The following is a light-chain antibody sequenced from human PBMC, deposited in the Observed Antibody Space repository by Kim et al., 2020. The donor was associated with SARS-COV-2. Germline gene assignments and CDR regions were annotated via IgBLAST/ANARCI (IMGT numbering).Light chain of an antibody. V-gene: IGKV3-20*01. CDR2: GTS. J-gene: IGKJ4*01. CDR3: QQYGSSPT. CDR1: RSVSSGS. Sequence: APGERTTLACRASRSVSSGSVARYQQKTGQTPRLLIYGTSTRAPGIPDRFSGSGSGTDFTLTISRLEPEDFAVYFCQQYGSSPTFGGGTKVDIK.